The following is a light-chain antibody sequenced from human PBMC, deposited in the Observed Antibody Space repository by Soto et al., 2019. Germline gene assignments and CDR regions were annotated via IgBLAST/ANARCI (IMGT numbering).Light chain of an antibody. V-gene: IGKV1-5*03. Sequence: DIPMTQSPSTLSASVGDGVTITCRASQSISSWLAWYQQKPGKAPNLLIYKASSLESGVPSRFSGSGSGTEFTLTISSLQPDDFGTYYCQQYNSYPITFGQGTRLEIK. J-gene: IGKJ5*01. CDR2: KAS. CDR3: QQYNSYPIT. CDR1: QSISSW.